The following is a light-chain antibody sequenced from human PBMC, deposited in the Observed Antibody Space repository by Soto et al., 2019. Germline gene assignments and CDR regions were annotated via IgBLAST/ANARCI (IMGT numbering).Light chain of an antibody. Sequence: QSVLTQPPSASGTPGQRVTNSCSGSSSNIGSNYVYWYQQLPGTAPKLLIYRNNERPSGVPDRFSGSKSGTSASLAISGLRSEDEGDYYCASWDDSLSGPVFGGGTKLTVL. V-gene: IGLV1-47*01. CDR3: ASWDDSLSGPV. J-gene: IGLJ3*02. CDR2: RNN. CDR1: SSNIGSNY.